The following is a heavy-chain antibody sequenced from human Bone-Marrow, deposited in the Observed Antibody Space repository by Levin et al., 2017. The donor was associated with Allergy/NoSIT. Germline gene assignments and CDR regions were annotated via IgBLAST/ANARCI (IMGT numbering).Heavy chain of an antibody. CDR1: GFSLSTSGVG. CDR3: AHRTNTVTTWNEMVVDY. CDR2: IYWGDDK. Sequence: SGPTLVKPRQTLTLTCPFSGFSLSTSGVGVGWIGQPPGKAREWLASIYWGDDKHYRASLKSRLSVTTDTSKNQGVLTTANMEPVDTATYYDAHRTNTVTTWNEMVVDYWGQGTLVTVSS. V-gene: IGHV2-5*02. D-gene: IGHD4-17*01. J-gene: IGHJ4*02.